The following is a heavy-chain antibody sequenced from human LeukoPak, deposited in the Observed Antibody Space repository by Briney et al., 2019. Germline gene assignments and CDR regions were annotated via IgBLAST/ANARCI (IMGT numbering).Heavy chain of an antibody. CDR2: ISSSSSYI. V-gene: IGHV3-21*01. CDR1: GFTFSSYS. Sequence: GGSLRLSCAASGFTFSSYSMNWVRQAPGKGLEWVSSISSSSSYIYYADSVRGRFTISRDNAKNSLYLQMNSLRAEDTAVYYCARDYYYDSSGYYFGYFDYWGQGTLVTVSS. D-gene: IGHD3-22*01. CDR3: ARDYYYDSSGYYFGYFDY. J-gene: IGHJ4*02.